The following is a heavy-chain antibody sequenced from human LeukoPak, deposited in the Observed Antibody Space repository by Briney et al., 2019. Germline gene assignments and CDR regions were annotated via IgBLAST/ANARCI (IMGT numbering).Heavy chain of an antibody. Sequence: GASVKVSCKASGYTFTGYYMHWVRQAPGQGLEWMGWINPNSGGTSYAQNFQGRVTMTTDTPISTAHMELSRLRSDDTAVYYCARRSSGGGSSPIDYWGLGTLVTVSS. CDR3: ARRSSGGGSSPIDY. CDR1: GYTFTGYY. J-gene: IGHJ4*02. CDR2: INPNSGGT. V-gene: IGHV1-2*02. D-gene: IGHD2-15*01.